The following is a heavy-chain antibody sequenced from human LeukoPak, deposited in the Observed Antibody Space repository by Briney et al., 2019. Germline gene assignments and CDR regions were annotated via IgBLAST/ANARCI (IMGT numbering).Heavy chain of an antibody. V-gene: IGHV3-48*03. CDR1: GFTFSSYE. J-gene: IGHJ6*02. D-gene: IGHD2-2*01. CDR3: ARPHCSSTSCYGYGMDV. Sequence: GGSLRLSCAASGFTFSSYEMNWVRQAPGKGLELVSYISSSGSTIYYADSVKGRFTISRDNAKNSLYLQMNSLRAEDTAVYYCARPHCSSTSCYGYGMDVWGQGTTVTVSS. CDR2: ISSSGSTI.